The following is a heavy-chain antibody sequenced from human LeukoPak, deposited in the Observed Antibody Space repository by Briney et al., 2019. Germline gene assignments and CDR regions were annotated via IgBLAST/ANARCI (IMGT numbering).Heavy chain of an antibody. V-gene: IGHV4-39*01. J-gene: IGHJ4*02. CDR1: GGSISSSSYY. CDR3: ARGFGALLWFDELQPYYFDY. CDR2: IYYSGST. D-gene: IGHD3-10*01. Sequence: PSETLSLTCTVSGGSISSSSYYWGWIRQPPGKGLEWIGSIYYSGSTYYNPSLKSRVTISVDTSKNQFSLKLSSVTAADTAVYYCARGFGALLWFDELQPYYFDYWGQGTLVTVSS.